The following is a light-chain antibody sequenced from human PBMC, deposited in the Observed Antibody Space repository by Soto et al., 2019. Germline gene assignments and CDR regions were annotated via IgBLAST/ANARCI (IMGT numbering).Light chain of an antibody. CDR1: QSISSY. J-gene: IGKJ4*01. CDR3: QQSYNTPLT. V-gene: IGKV1-39*01. Sequence: DIQMTQSPSSLSASVGDRVTITCRASQSISSYLNWYQQKPGKAPKLLISVTSTLQSGVPSRFSGSASGTAFTLIISSLQPEEFATYYCQQSYNTPLTFGGGTKVEVK. CDR2: VTS.